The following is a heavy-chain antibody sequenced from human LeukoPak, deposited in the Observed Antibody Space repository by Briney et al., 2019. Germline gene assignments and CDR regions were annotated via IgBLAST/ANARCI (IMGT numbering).Heavy chain of an antibody. CDR3: AKEKVGAFDY. Sequence: PGGSLRLSCTASGFTFDDYAMHWVRQAPGKGLEWVSLISWDGGSTYYADSVKGRFTISRDNSKNSLYLQMNSLRAEDTALYYCAKEKVGAFDYWGQGTLVTVSS. V-gene: IGHV3-43D*03. J-gene: IGHJ4*02. CDR2: ISWDGGST. D-gene: IGHD1-26*01. CDR1: GFTFDDYA.